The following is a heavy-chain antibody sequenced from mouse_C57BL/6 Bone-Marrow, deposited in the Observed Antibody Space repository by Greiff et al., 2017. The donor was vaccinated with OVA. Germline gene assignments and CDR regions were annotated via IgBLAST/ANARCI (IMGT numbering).Heavy chain of an antibody. D-gene: IGHD2-3*01. CDR1: GYTFTSYW. CDR2: IHPNSGST. Sequence: QVQLQQPGAELVKPGASVKLSCKASGYTFTSYWMHWVKQRPGQGLEWIGMIHPNSGSTNYNEKCKSKATLTVDKSSSTAYMQLSSLASEDSAVYYCARDGYYPSYWGQGTTLTVSS. CDR3: ARDGYYPSY. J-gene: IGHJ2*01. V-gene: IGHV1-64*01.